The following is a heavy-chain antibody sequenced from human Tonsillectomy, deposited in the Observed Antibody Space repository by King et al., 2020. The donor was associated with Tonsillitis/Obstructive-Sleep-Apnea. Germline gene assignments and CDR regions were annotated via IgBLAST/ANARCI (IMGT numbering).Heavy chain of an antibody. J-gene: IGHJ4*02. CDR3: AKDRTYSSHFDY. CDR1: GFTFDDYA. V-gene: IGHV3-43*02. Sequence: VQLVESGGGVVQPGGSLRLSCAASGFTFDDYAMHWVRQAPGKGLEWVSLISGDGGSKYYADSVKGRFTISRDNSKNSLYLQMNSLRTEDTALYYCAKDRTYSSHFDYWGQGTLVTVSS. CDR2: ISGDGGSK. D-gene: IGHD3-22*01.